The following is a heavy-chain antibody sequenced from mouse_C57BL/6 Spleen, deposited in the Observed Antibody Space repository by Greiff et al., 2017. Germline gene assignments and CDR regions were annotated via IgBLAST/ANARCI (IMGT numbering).Heavy chain of an antibody. V-gene: IGHV14-2*01. Sequence: VQLQQSGAELVKPGASVKLSCTASGFNIKDYNLHWVKQRTEQGLEWIGRIDPEDGETKYAPKFQGKATITADTSSNTADLQLSSLTSEDTAVYYCARGYDQGAWFAYGGHGTLVTVSA. CDR3: ARGYDQGAWFAY. J-gene: IGHJ3*01. CDR2: IDPEDGET. CDR1: GFNIKDYN. D-gene: IGHD2-3*01.